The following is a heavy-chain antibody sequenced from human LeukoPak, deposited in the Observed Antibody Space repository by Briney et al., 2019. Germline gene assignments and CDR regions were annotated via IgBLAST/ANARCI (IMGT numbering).Heavy chain of an antibody. CDR2: VFYTGDT. CDR1: GVPISSFY. Sequence: SETLSLTCAVSGVPISSFYWSWIRQPPGKGLEWIGYVFYTGDTIYNPSLKSRVTMSLDTSKNQLSLRLTSVTAADTAVYYCARHPFATPFDHWGRGTLVTVSS. D-gene: IGHD2-15*01. V-gene: IGHV4-59*08. J-gene: IGHJ4*02. CDR3: ARHPFATPFDH.